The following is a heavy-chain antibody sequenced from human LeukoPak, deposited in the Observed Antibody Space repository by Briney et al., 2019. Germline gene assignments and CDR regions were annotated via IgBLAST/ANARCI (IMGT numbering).Heavy chain of an antibody. CDR2: IYYSGST. D-gene: IGHD3-3*01. CDR3: ASRSRIWSGYQDTLYYFDS. CDR1: GGSISSYY. Sequence: KPSETLSLTCTVSGGSISSYYWSWIRQPPGKRLEWVGHIYYSGSTNYNPSLKSRVNISVDTFKNQYSLKLSSVTAADTDVYYCASRSRIWSGYQDTLYYFDSWGQGTLVTVSS. V-gene: IGHV4-59*01. J-gene: IGHJ4*02.